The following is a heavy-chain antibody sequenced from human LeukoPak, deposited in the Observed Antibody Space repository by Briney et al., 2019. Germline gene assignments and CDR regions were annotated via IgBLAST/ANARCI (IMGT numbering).Heavy chain of an antibody. CDR1: GFTFSSYA. J-gene: IGHJ4*02. V-gene: IGHV3-23*01. Sequence: GGSLRLSCAASGFTFSSYAMSWVRQAPGKGLEWVSAISGSGGSTYYADSVKGRFTISRDNSKNTLYLQMNSLRAEDTAVYYCAKVSSYDILTGYYWDYWGQGTLVTVSS. CDR2: ISGSGGST. CDR3: AKVSSYDILTGYYWDY. D-gene: IGHD3-9*01.